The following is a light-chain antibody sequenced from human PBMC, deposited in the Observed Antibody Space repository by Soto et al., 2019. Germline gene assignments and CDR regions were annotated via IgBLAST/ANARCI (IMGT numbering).Light chain of an antibody. Sequence: ESVLTQSPGTLSLSPGERATLSCRASQSVSSSYLAWYQQKPDQAPRLLIYGASSRATGIPDRFSGSGSGTDFTLTISRLEPEDFAVYYCQQYGSSPPITFGQGTRLEIK. V-gene: IGKV3-20*01. J-gene: IGKJ5*01. CDR3: QQYGSSPPIT. CDR2: GAS. CDR1: QSVSSSY.